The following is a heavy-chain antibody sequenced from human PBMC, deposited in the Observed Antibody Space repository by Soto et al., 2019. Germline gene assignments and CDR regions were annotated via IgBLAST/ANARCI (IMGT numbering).Heavy chain of an antibody. CDR3: ASTSNRYSSSWLKAAEYFQH. CDR2: INHSGST. CDR1: GGSFSGYY. J-gene: IGHJ1*01. Sequence: SETLSLTCAVYGGSFSGYYWSWIRQPPGKGLEWIGEINHSGSTNYNPSLKSRVTISVDTSKNQFSLKLSSVTAADTAVYYCASTSNRYSSSWLKAAEYFQHWGQGTLVTVS. D-gene: IGHD6-13*01. V-gene: IGHV4-34*01.